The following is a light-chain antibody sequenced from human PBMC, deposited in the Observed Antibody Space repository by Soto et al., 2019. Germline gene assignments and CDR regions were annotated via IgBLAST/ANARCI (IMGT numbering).Light chain of an antibody. Sequence: EIVMTQSPATLSVSPGERATLSCRASQSVNINLAWYQQKPGQAPRLLIYGASTGATGIPARFSGSGSGTEFTLTISSLQSEDFAVYYCQQYNNWPLTFGGGTKVDIK. V-gene: IGKV3-15*01. J-gene: IGKJ4*01. CDR2: GAS. CDR3: QQYNNWPLT. CDR1: QSVNIN.